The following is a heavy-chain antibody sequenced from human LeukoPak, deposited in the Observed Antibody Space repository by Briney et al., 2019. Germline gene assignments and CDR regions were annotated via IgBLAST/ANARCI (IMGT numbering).Heavy chain of an antibody. CDR2: IRSNSDGGTI. D-gene: IGHD3-22*01. J-gene: IGHJ5*02. CDR3: ATDFYDTT. CDR1: GFTFSNAW. V-gene: IGHV3-15*07. Sequence: GGSLRLSCATSGFTFSNAWMNWVRQAPWKGLEWVGRIRSNSDGGTIDYAAPVKGRFTLSRDDSKNTLYLQMSSLQTEDTAVYYCATDFYDTTWGQGTLVTVSS.